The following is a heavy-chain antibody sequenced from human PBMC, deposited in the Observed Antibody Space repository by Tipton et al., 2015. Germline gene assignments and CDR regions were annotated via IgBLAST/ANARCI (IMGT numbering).Heavy chain of an antibody. D-gene: IGHD1-14*01. CDR3: ARAEPRVLFAPLHEWSYSLPVDD. J-gene: IGHJ4*02. CDR2: IHHSGIT. Sequence: TLSLTCAVSGYSIRGAYYWGWIRQPPGKGLEWIGHIHHSGITYYNPSVKSRVPMSRDTSKTQFSLKMSSVTASDTAVYYCARAEPRVLFAPLHEWSYSLPVDDWGQGTLVTVSA. CDR1: GYSIRGAYY. V-gene: IGHV4-38-2*01.